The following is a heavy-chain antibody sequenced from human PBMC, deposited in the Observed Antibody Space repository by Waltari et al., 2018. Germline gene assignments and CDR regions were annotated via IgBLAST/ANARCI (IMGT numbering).Heavy chain of an antibody. CDR3: ARRKLGEAFDI. Sequence: QVQLVQSGAEVNKPGSSVKVSCWASGGNFGGYATTWVRQAPGQGLEWMGGTIPIFGSPMYAPKFQARVSITADELTYTVYMDLNSLRSDDTDIYYCARRKLGEAFDIWGQGTVVIVSS. D-gene: IGHD3-16*01. V-gene: IGHV1-69*12. CDR2: TIPIFGSP. J-gene: IGHJ3*02. CDR1: GGNFGGYA.